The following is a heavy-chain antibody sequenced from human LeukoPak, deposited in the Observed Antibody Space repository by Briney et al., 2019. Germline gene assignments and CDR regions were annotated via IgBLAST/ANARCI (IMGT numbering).Heavy chain of an antibody. CDR2: MYPGDSDT. J-gene: IGHJ6*02. CDR3: GRPSNYPYGMDV. CDR1: GYSFSNYW. Sequence: GESLKISCKGFGYSFSNYWIGWVRQMPGKGLEWMGIMYPGDSDTRYSPSFQGQVIMSADRSIDTAYLQWSSLKASDTATCYCGRPSNYPYGMDVWGQGTTVSVSS. V-gene: IGHV5-51*01. D-gene: IGHD5-24*01.